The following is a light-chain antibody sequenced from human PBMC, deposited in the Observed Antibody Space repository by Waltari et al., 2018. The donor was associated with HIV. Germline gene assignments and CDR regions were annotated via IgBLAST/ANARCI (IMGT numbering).Light chain of an antibody. J-gene: IGKJ4*01. CDR3: QQSYSVPPLT. CDR2: GAS. Sequence: DIQMTQSPSSLSASVGDRVPITCRASQSLSSYLNWYQQKPGKAPKLLIHGASCLQSGVPSRFSENGSVPEFTLTISSLQPEEFATYYCQQSYSVPPLTCGGGTKVEIK. V-gene: IGKV1-39*01. CDR1: QSLSSY.